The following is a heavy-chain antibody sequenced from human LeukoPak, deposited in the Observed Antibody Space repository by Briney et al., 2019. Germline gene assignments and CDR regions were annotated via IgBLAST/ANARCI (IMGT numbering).Heavy chain of an antibody. CDR1: GYTFTGYY. D-gene: IGHD3-22*01. CDR3: ARGGGGVTYYYDSSGYYCDY. V-gene: IGHV1-2*02. CDR2: INPNSGGT. J-gene: IGHJ4*02. Sequence: GASVKVSCKASGYTFTGYYMHWVRQAPGQGLERMGWINPNSGGTNYAQKSQGRVSMTRDTSISTAYMELSRLRSDDSAVYYCARGGGGVTYYYDSSGYYCDYWGQGTLVTVSS.